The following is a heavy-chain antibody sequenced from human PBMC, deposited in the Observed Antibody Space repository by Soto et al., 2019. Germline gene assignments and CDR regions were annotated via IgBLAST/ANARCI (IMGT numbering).Heavy chain of an antibody. CDR2: INPNSGGT. CDR3: ASTDCSGGSCYPPSFDY. D-gene: IGHD2-15*01. Sequence: SVKVSCKASGYTFTGYYMHWVRQAPGQGLEWMGWINPNSGGTNYAQKFQGRVTMTRDTSISTAYMELSRLRSDDTAVYYCASTDCSGGSCYPPSFDYWGQGTLVTVSS. J-gene: IGHJ4*02. CDR1: GYTFTGYY. V-gene: IGHV1-2*02.